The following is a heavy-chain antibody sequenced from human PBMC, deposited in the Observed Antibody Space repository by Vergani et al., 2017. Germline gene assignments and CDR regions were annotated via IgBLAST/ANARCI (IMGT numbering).Heavy chain of an antibody. V-gene: IGHV3-33*01. CDR2: IWYDGSDK. CDR3: ARDRYSSSWYYYYGMDV. D-gene: IGHD6-13*01. Sequence: QVQLVESGGGVVQPGGSLRLSCAASGFIFSNYGMHWVRQAPGKGLEWVALIWYDGSDKFYADSVKGRFTISRDNSKNSLYLQMNSLRAEDTAVYYCARDRYSSSWYYYYGMDVWGQGTTVTVSS. J-gene: IGHJ6*02. CDR1: GFIFSNYG.